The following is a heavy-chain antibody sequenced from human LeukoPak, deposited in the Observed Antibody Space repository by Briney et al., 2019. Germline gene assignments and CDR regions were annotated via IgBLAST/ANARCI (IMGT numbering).Heavy chain of an antibody. CDR3: AKEEYSGSLLTLDY. CDR1: GFTFSSYA. J-gene: IGHJ4*02. Sequence: GGSLRLSCAASGFTFSSYAMSWVRQAPGKGLEWVSAISGSGGSTYYADSVKGRFTISRNNSKNTLYLQMNSLRAEDTAVYYCAKEEYSGSLLTLDYWGQGTLVTVST. V-gene: IGHV3-23*01. D-gene: IGHD1-26*01. CDR2: ISGSGGST.